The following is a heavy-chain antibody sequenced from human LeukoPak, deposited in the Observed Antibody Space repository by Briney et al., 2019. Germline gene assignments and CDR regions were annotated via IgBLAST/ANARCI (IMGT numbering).Heavy chain of an antibody. Sequence: GGSLRLSCAASGFTFSSYAMHWVRQAPGKGLEWVAVISYDGSNKYYADSVKGRFTISRDNSKNTLYLQMNSLRAEDTAVYYCARGGVGLVIIPGWEYDYYGLDVWGQGTTVTVSS. J-gene: IGHJ6*02. D-gene: IGHD3/OR15-3a*01. CDR1: GFTFSSYA. CDR2: ISYDGSNK. V-gene: IGHV3-30-3*01. CDR3: ARGGVGLVIIPGWEYDYYGLDV.